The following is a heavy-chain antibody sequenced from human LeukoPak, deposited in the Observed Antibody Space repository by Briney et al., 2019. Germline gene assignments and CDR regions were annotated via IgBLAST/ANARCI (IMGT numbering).Heavy chain of an antibody. CDR2: ISSSSTFI. V-gene: IGHV3-21*01. Sequence: GGSLRLSCAASGFTLSSYSMNWVRQAPGKGLEWVSSISSSSTFIYYADSVKGRFTISRDNAKNSLYLQMNSLRAEDTAVYYCATYDSSVSAFDIWGQGTMVNVSS. J-gene: IGHJ3*02. D-gene: IGHD3-22*01. CDR1: GFTLSSYS. CDR3: ATYDSSVSAFDI.